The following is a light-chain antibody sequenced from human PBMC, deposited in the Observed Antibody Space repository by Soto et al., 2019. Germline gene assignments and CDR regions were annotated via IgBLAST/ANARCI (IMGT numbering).Light chain of an antibody. J-gene: IGKJ3*01. CDR2: AAS. CDR3: QQRSNWPLT. V-gene: IGKV3-11*01. CDR1: QSVSSY. Sequence: DIVLPQSPGTLSLSPGERATLSCRASQSVSSYLVWFQQKPGQAPRRLIYAASTRATGVPARFSGSGSGTDLTLTISTLEPEDFAVYYCQQRSNWPLTFGPGTKVDIK.